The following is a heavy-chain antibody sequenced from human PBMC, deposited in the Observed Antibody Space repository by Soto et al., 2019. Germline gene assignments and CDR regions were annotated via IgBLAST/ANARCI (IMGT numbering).Heavy chain of an antibody. V-gene: IGHV4-34*01. CDR1: GGSFSGYY. CDR2: INHSGST. D-gene: IGHD6-19*01. CDR3: GTVAGASDI. J-gene: IGHJ3*02. Sequence: SETLSLTCAVYGGSFSGYYWSWIRQPPGKGLEWIGEINHSGSTNYNPSLKSRVTISVDTSKNQFSLKLSSVTAADTAVYYCGTVAGASDIWGQGTMVTVSS.